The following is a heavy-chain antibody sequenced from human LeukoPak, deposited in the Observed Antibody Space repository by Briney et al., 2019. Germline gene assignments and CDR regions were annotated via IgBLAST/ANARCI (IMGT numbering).Heavy chain of an antibody. Sequence: GGSLRLSCAASGFSVSNNYMNWVRQAPGKGLEWVAFIRYDGSNKYYADSVKGRFTISRGNSKNTLYLQMNSLRAEDTAVYYCAKKRRITIFGVVSLDYYMDVWGKGTTVTVSS. CDR2: IRYDGSNK. V-gene: IGHV3-30*02. J-gene: IGHJ6*03. D-gene: IGHD3-3*01. CDR1: GFSVSNNY. CDR3: AKKRRITIFGVVSLDYYMDV.